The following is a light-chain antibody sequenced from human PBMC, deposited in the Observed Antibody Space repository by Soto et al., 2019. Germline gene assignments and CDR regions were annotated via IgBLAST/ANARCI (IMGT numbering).Light chain of an antibody. CDR1: NSDIGASNS. CDR2: EVT. V-gene: IGLV2-8*01. CDR3: SSLAGSNTFV. Sequence: QSALTQPPSASGSPGQSVTISCAGSNSDIGASNSVSWYQQHPGKAPKLIVYEVTKRPSGVPDRFSGSKSGNTASLTVSGLQAEDEAEYYCSSLAGSNTFVFGTGTKLTVL. J-gene: IGLJ1*01.